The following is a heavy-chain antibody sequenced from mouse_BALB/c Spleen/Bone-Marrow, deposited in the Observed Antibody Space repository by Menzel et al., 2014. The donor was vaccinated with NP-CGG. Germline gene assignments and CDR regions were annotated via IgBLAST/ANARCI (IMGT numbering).Heavy chain of an antibody. CDR1: GFSLTSYS. CDR3: ARRSQGYAMDY. J-gene: IGHJ4*01. V-gene: IGHV2-9*02. D-gene: IGHD3-2*02. CDR2: IWAGGST. Sequence: VKLMESGPGLVAPSQSLSITCTVSGFSLTSYSVHWVRQPPGKGLEWLGVIWAGGSTNYNSALMSRLSISKDNSKSQVFLKMNSLQTDDTAMYYCARRSQGYAMDYWGQGTSVTVSS.